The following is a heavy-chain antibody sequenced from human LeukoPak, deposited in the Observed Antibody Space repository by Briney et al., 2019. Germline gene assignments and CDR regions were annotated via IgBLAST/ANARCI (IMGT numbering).Heavy chain of an antibody. CDR2: INHSGGT. Sequence: SETLSLTCAVYGGSFSGYYWSWIRQPPGKGLEWIGEINHSGGTNYNPSLKSRVTISVDTSKNQFSLKLSSVTAADTAVYYCARMLGGGVIKTPHFDNGGQEPLVTVPS. J-gene: IGHJ4*02. CDR1: GGSFSGYY. D-gene: IGHD3-10*01. V-gene: IGHV4-34*01. CDR3: ARMLGGGVIKTPHFDN.